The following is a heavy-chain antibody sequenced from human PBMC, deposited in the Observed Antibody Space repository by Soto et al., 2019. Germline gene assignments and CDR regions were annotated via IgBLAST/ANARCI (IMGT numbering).Heavy chain of an antibody. J-gene: IGHJ4*02. Sequence: EVQLLESGGGLVQPGGSLRLSCAASGFTFSSYAMSWVRQAPGKGLEWVSAISGSGGSTYYADSVKGRFTISRDNSKNTLYLQMNSLRAEDTAVYYCAKDSESGDIVATILPFYFDYWGQGTLVTVSS. D-gene: IGHD5-12*01. CDR1: GFTFSSYA. CDR3: AKDSESGDIVATILPFYFDY. CDR2: ISGSGGST. V-gene: IGHV3-23*01.